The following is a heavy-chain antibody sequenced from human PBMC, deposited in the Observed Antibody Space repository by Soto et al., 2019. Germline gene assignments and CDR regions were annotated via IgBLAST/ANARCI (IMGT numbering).Heavy chain of an antibody. V-gene: IGHV3-23*01. D-gene: IGHD3-10*01. CDR1: GFTFNNYA. CDR3: AKTGSGDMGIDP. CDR2: ISGSGGST. J-gene: IGHJ5*02. Sequence: EVQLLESGGGLVQPGGSLRLSCAASGFTFNNYAMSWVHQAPGKGLEWVSAISGSGGSTYYADSVKGRFTISRDNSKNTMYLQMNTLRAEDTAVYYCAKTGSGDMGIDPWGQGTLVTVSS.